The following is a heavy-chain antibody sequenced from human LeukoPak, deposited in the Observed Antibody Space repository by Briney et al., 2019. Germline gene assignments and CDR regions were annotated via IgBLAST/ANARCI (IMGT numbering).Heavy chain of an antibody. CDR3: AKRGVVIRVILVGFHKEAYYFDS. CDR2: ISGSGGTT. D-gene: IGHD3-22*01. V-gene: IGHV3-23*01. CDR1: GLTLSNYG. J-gene: IGHJ4*02. Sequence: GGSLRLSCAVSGLTLSNYGMSWVRQAPGKGLEWVAGISGSGGTTTYADSVKGRFTISRDNPRNILYLQMNSLRAEDTAVYFCAKRGVVIRVILVGFHKEAYYFDSWGQGALVTVSS.